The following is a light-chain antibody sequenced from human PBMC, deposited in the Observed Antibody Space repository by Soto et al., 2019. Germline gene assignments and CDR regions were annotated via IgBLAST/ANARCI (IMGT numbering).Light chain of an antibody. CDR3: QSYDSSLSGVV. CDR1: SSNIGAGYD. V-gene: IGLV1-40*01. J-gene: IGLJ2*01. CDR2: GNS. Sequence: QSVLTQPPSVSGAPGQRVTISCTGSSSNIGAGYDVHWYQQLPGTAPKLLIYGNSNRPSGVPDRFSGSKSGTSASLAITGLQAVDEADYYCQSYDSSLSGVVFGGGTKLNVL.